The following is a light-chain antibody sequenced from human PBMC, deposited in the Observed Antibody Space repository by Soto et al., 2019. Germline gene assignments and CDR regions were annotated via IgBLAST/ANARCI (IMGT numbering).Light chain of an antibody. CDR1: SSDIGGYDH. J-gene: IGLJ3*02. Sequence: QSVLTQPPSSSGSPGQSVTISCTGTSSDIGGYDHVSWYRQDPGKAPKVMIYEVTQRPSGVPDRFSGSKAGNTASLTVFGLQAEDEANYYCGSFAGPVWVFGGGTKLTVL. CDR3: GSFAGPVWV. CDR2: EVT. V-gene: IGLV2-8*01.